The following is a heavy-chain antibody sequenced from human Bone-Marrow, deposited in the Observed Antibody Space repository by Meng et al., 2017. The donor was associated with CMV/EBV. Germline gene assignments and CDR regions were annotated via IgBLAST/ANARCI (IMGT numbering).Heavy chain of an antibody. CDR3: ARIAAVAGTRGAFDI. J-gene: IGHJ3*02. CDR1: GFTVSSNY. Sequence: GGSLRLSCAASGFTVSSNYMSWVRQAPGKGLEWVSVIYSGGSTYYADSVKGRFTISRDNSKNTLYLQMNSLRAEDTAVYYCARIAAVAGTRGAFDIWGQGTMVTV. V-gene: IGHV3-66*02. D-gene: IGHD6-19*01. CDR2: IYSGGST.